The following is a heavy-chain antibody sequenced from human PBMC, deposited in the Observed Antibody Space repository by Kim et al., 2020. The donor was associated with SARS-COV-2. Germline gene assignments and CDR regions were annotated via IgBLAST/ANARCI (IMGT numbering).Heavy chain of an antibody. V-gene: IGHV3-11*03. D-gene: IGHD6-13*01. CDR3: ARFAAARKTDAFDI. J-gene: IGHJ3*02. Sequence: ADYVEGRFTISRDNAKNSLYLQMNSLRAEDTAVYYCARFAAARKTDAFDIWGQGTMVTVSS.